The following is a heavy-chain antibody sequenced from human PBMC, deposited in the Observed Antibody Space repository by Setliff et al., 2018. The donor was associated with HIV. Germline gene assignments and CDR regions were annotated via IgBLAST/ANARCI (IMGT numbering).Heavy chain of an antibody. D-gene: IGHD6-13*01. Sequence: PSETLSLTCAIYGGSFSNYYWTWIRQPPGKGLEWIGEINHSGSTNYNPSLKSRVTISVDTSKNQFSLKLSSVTAADTAVYYCASITGSSFDYWGQGTLVTVSS. CDR3: ASITGSSFDY. CDR2: INHSGST. V-gene: IGHV4-34*01. CDR1: GGSFSNYY. J-gene: IGHJ4*02.